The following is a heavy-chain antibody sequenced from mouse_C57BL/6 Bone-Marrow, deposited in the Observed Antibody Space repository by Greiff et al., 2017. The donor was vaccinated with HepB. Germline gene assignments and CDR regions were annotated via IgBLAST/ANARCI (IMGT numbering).Heavy chain of an antibody. CDR3: ARQMGRGYYAMDY. CDR1: GFTFSDYY. CDR2: ISNGGGST. J-gene: IGHJ4*01. V-gene: IGHV5-12*01. Sequence: EVQGVESGGGLVQPGGSLKLSCAASGFTFSDYYMYWVRQTPEKRLEWVAYISNGGGSTYYPDTVKGRFTISRDNAKNTLYLQMSRLKSEDTAMYYCARQMGRGYYAMDYWGQGTSVTVSS. D-gene: IGHD4-1*01.